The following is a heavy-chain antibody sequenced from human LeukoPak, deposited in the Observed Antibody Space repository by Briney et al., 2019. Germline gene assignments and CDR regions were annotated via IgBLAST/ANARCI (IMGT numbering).Heavy chain of an antibody. J-gene: IGHJ3*02. V-gene: IGHV1-8*01. D-gene: IGHD4-11*01. Sequence: GASVKVSCKASGYTFTNFDINWVRQATGQGLEWMGWMNPKTGNTGSAQKLQGRVTITGNTSISTAYMELSGLRSEDTAVYCCVRIDYSNAFDIWGQGTMVTVSS. CDR3: VRIDYSNAFDI. CDR1: GYTFTNFD. CDR2: MNPKTGNT.